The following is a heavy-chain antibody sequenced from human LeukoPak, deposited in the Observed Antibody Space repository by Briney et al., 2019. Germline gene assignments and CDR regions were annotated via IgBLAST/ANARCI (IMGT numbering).Heavy chain of an antibody. CDR1: GYTFTSYG. V-gene: IGHV1-18*01. Sequence: GASVKVSCKASGYTFTSYGISWVRQAPGQGLEWMGWISAYNGNTNYAQKLQGRVTMTTDTSTSTAYMELRSLRSDDTAVYYCARDCRSGWYIKAQYFDLWGRGTLVTVSS. D-gene: IGHD6-19*01. J-gene: IGHJ2*01. CDR2: ISAYNGNT. CDR3: ARDCRSGWYIKAQYFDL.